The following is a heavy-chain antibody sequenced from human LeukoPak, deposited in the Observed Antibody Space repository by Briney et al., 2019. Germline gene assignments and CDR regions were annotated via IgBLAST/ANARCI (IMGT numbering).Heavy chain of an antibody. CDR1: GGSISSSSYY. CDR2: IYYSGST. V-gene: IGHV4-39*07. J-gene: IGHJ3*02. D-gene: IGHD5-12*01. CDR3: ARGLLQGYSGYDRADAFDI. Sequence: SETLSLTCTVSGGSISSSSYYWGWIRQPPGKGLEWIGSIYYSGSTYYNPSLKSRVTISVDTSKNQFSLKLSSVTAADTAVYYCARGLLQGYSGYDRADAFDIWGQGTMVTVSS.